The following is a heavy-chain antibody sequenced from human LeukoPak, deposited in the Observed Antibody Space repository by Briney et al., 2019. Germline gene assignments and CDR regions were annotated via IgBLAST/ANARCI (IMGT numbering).Heavy chain of an antibody. CDR2: IYPGDSDT. CDR1: GYSFDKYW. J-gene: IGHJ4*02. D-gene: IGHD3-10*01. CDR3: ARLHGLGSFFAF. Sequence: GESLKISCKASGYSFDKYWIGWVRQKPGKGLELXGIIYPGDSDTRYRPSFEGQITISADKSINTAYLQWRSLKASDTAMYYCARLHGLGSFFAFWGQGTLVTVFS. V-gene: IGHV5-51*01.